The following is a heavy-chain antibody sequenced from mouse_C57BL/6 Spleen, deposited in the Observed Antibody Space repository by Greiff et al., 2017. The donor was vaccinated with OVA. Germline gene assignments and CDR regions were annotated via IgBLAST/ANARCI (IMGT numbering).Heavy chain of an antibody. Sequence: VQLQQSGPELVKPGASVKISCKASGYAFSSSWMNWVKQRPGKGLEWIGLIYPGDGDTNYNGKFKGKATLTADKSSSTAYMQLSSLTSEDSAVYFWARNYGSSYVDYWGQGTTPPVSS. J-gene: IGHJ2*01. CDR2: IYPGDGDT. CDR1: GYAFSSSW. V-gene: IGHV1-82*01. CDR3: ARNYGSSYVDY. D-gene: IGHD1-1*01.